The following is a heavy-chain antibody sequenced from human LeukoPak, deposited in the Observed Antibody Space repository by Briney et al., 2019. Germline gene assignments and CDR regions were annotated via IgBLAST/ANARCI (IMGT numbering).Heavy chain of an antibody. CDR2: ISGSSGST. CDR3: AKGVVVVIPSDALDI. V-gene: IGHV3-23*01. D-gene: IGHD3-22*01. J-gene: IGHJ3*02. CDR1: GFTFSSYA. Sequence: GGSLRLSWAASGFTFSSYAMSWVRQAPGKGLEWVSAISGSSGSTYYADSVKGRFTISRDNSKNTLYLQMNGLRAEDTAVYYCAKGVVVVIPSDALDIWGQGTMVIVSP.